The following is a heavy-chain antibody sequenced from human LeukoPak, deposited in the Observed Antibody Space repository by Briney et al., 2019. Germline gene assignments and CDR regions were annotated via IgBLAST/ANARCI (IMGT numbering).Heavy chain of an antibody. CDR2: IYYSGST. V-gene: IGHV4-39*01. J-gene: IGHJ4*02. CDR3: ARPADSSSWNPYNSYFDY. CDR1: GGSISSSSYY. Sequence: PSETLSLTCTVSGGSISSSSYYWGWIRQPPGKGLEWSGSIYYSGSTYYNPSLKSRVTISVDTSKNQFSLKLSSVTAADTAVYYCARPADSSSWNPYNSYFDYWGQGILVTVSS. D-gene: IGHD6-13*01.